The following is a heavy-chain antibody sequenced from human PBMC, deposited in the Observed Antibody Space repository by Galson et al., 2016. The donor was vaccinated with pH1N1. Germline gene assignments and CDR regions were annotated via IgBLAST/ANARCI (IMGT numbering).Heavy chain of an antibody. V-gene: IGHV3-23*01. CDR3: PEFGVSGYYDIGDDY. D-gene: IGHD3-22*01. Sequence: SLRLSCAASGFTSSSFAMNWVRQSPGKGPEWVATIRGSGVRTHYADSVKGRFTISRDNPNYTLYLQMNSLRAEYTAIYYCPEFGVSGYYDIGDDYWGQGTLVTVSS. CDR1: GFTSSSFA. CDR2: IRGSGVRT. J-gene: IGHJ4*02.